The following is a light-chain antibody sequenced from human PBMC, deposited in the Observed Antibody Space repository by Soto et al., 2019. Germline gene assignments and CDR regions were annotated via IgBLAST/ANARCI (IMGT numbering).Light chain of an antibody. J-gene: IGKJ1*01. V-gene: IGKV1-6*01. Sequence: IQMTNSPSTLSASLGDKVTITCRSSEGIINDLGWDQQKPGKAPKLLIYAAASLQSGVPTRICGSGSGTDFTLTIRSLQPEDFATYYCLQYYNYPWTFGQGTKVDIK. CDR1: EGIIND. CDR3: LQYYNYPWT. CDR2: AAA.